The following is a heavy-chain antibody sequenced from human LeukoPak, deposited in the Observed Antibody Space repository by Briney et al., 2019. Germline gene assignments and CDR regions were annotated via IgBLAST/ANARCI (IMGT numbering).Heavy chain of an antibody. CDR3: ARHSPARRGDY. Sequence: SETLSLTCAVYGGSFSGYYWSWIRQPPGKGPEWIGEINHSGSTNYNPSLKSRVTISVDTSKNQFSLKLSSVTAADTAVYYCARHSPARRGDYWGQGTLVTVSS. V-gene: IGHV4-34*01. CDR2: INHSGST. J-gene: IGHJ4*02. D-gene: IGHD6-6*01. CDR1: GGSFSGYY.